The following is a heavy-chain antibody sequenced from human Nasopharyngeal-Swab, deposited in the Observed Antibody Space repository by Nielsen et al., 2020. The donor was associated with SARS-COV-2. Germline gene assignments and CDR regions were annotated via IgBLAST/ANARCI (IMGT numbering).Heavy chain of an antibody. CDR2: ISGSGGIT. Sequence: GESLKISCAASGFTFSSYAMSWVRQAPGKGLEWVSGISGSGGITYYADSVKGRFTISRDNSKNTLYLQMNSLRAEDTAVYYCTTNSGYYYDSSGYYETLGFDYWGQGTLVTVSS. V-gene: IGHV3-23*01. J-gene: IGHJ4*02. CDR1: GFTFSSYA. D-gene: IGHD3-22*01. CDR3: TTNSGYYYDSSGYYETLGFDY.